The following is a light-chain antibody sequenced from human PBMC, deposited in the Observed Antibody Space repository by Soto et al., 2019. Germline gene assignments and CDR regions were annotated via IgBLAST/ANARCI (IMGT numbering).Light chain of an antibody. CDR2: GAS. V-gene: IGKV3-20*01. J-gene: IGKJ5*01. CDR1: QSVSSSY. CDR3: QQYGSSPWIT. Sequence: EIVLTQSPGTLSLSPGERATLSCRASQSVSSSYLAWYQQTPGQAPRLLIYGASSRATGIPDRFSGSGSGTDVNLTISRLEPEDFAVYYCQQYGSSPWITFGQGTRLEIK.